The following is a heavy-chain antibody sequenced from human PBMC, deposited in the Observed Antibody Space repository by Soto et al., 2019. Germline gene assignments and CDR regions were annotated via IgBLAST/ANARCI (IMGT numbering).Heavy chain of an antibody. Sequence: QVQLVESGGGVVQPGRSLRLSCAASGFTFSSYGMHWVRQAPGKGLEWVAVIWYDGSNKYYADSVKGRFTISRDNSKNTLYLQMNSLRAEDTAVYYCARSSGIAAAGSFDYWGQGTLVTVSS. CDR2: IWYDGSNK. D-gene: IGHD6-13*01. V-gene: IGHV3-33*01. J-gene: IGHJ4*02. CDR1: GFTFSSYG. CDR3: ARSSGIAAAGSFDY.